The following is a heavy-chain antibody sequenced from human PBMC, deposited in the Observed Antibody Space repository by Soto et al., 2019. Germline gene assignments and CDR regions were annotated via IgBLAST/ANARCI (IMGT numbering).Heavy chain of an antibody. Sequence: QVQLVQSGAEVKKPGASVKVSCKASGYTFTSYDINWVRQATGQGLEWMGWMNPNSGNTGYAQKFQGRVTMTRNTSINTAYMELSSLRSEDTAVYYCARLLRYFDWLLFGDWGQGTLVTVSS. J-gene: IGHJ4*02. CDR1: GYTFTSYD. D-gene: IGHD3-9*01. CDR3: ARLLRYFDWLLFGD. V-gene: IGHV1-8*01. CDR2: MNPNSGNT.